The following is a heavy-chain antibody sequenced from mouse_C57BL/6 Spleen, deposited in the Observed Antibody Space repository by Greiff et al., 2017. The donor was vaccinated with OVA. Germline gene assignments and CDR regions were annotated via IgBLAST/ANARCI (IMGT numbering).Heavy chain of an antibody. CDR1: GYTFTSYW. CDR3: ARYWDVDAMDY. Sequence: VQLQQPGAELVKPGASVQMSCKASGYTFTSYWITWVKQRPGQGLEWIGDIYPGSGSTNYNEKFKSKATLTVDTSSSTAYMQLSSLTSEDSAVYYCARYWDVDAMDYWGQGTSVTVSS. CDR2: IYPGSGST. V-gene: IGHV1-55*01. J-gene: IGHJ4*01. D-gene: IGHD4-1*01.